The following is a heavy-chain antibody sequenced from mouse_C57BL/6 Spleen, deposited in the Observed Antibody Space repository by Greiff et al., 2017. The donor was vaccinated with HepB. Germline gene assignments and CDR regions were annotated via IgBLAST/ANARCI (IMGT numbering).Heavy chain of an antibody. CDR3: ARGGTTARYFDV. Sequence: QVHVKQPGAELVKPGASVKLSCKASGYTFTSYWMHWVKQRPGQGLEWIGMIHPNSGSTNYNEKFKSKATLTVDKSSSTAYMQLSSLTSEDSAVYYGARGGTTARYFDVWGTGTPGTVTS. D-gene: IGHD1-1*01. CDR2: IHPNSGST. CDR1: GYTFTSYW. V-gene: IGHV1-64*01. J-gene: IGHJ1*03.